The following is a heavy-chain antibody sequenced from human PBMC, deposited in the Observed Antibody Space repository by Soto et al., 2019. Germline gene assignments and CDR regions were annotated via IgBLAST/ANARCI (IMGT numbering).Heavy chain of an antibody. Sequence: SETLSLTCTVSGDSISSGGYYWSWIRQHPGKGLEWIGYIYYSGSTYYNPSLKSRVTISVDTSKNQFSLKLSSVTAADTAVYYCARGHCSGGSCYSRYFQHWGQGTLVTVSS. J-gene: IGHJ1*01. D-gene: IGHD2-15*01. CDR2: IYYSGST. CDR3: ARGHCSGGSCYSRYFQH. CDR1: GDSISSGGYY. V-gene: IGHV4-31*03.